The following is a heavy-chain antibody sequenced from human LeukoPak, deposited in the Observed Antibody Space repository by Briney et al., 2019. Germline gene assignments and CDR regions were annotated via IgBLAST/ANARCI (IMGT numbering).Heavy chain of an antibody. CDR3: ARLAAASRMDV. J-gene: IGHJ6*04. CDR2: IYSGGST. D-gene: IGHD6-13*01. CDR1: GITVSSNY. V-gene: IGHV3-53*01. Sequence: GGSLRLSCAASGITVSSNYMSWVRQAPGKGLEWVSVIYSGGSTYYADSVKGRFTISRDNSKNTLYLQMNSLRAEDTAVYYCARLAAASRMDVWGKGTTVTVSS.